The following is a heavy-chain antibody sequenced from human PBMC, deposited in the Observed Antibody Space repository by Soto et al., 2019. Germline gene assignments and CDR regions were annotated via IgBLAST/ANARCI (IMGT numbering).Heavy chain of an antibody. CDR3: ARGASSDGRGGFV. V-gene: IGHV1-8*01. J-gene: IGHJ1*01. Sequence: QVQLVQSGAEVKKSGASVKVSCKASGYTFTSYDINWVRQATGQGLEWMGWMNPNSGNTGYAQKVPGRVTLTETTSISTAYMEVSSLRSEDTAVYYCARGASSDGRGGFVWGQGPLVTVSS. CDR2: MNPNSGNT. CDR1: GYTFTSYD. D-gene: IGHD6-19*01.